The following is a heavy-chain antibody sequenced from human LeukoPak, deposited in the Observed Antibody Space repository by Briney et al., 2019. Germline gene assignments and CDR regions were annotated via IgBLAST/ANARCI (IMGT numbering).Heavy chain of an antibody. CDR3: GVLTAFDI. V-gene: IGHV4-34*01. J-gene: IGHJ3*02. CDR2: IYYSGST. Sequence: PSETLSLTCAVYGGSFSGYYWSWIRQPPGKGLEWIGSIYYSGSTYYNPSLKSRVTISVDTSKNQFSLKLSSVTAADTAVYYCGVLTAFDIWGQGTMVTVSS. CDR1: GGSFSGYY. D-gene: IGHD2-8*01.